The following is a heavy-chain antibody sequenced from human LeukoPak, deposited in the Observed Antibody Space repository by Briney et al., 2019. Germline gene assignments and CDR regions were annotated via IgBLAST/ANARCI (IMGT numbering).Heavy chain of an antibody. V-gene: IGHV1-2*02. CDR2: INPNSGGT. CDR3: ARMHYDILTGPFQFDY. D-gene: IGHD3-9*01. J-gene: IGHJ4*02. Sequence: GASVKVSCKASGYTFTGYYMHWVRQAPGQGLEWMGWINPNSGGTNYAQKFQSRVTMTRDTSISTAYMELSRLRSDDTAVYYCARMHYDILTGPFQFDYWGQGTLVTVSS. CDR1: GYTFTGYY.